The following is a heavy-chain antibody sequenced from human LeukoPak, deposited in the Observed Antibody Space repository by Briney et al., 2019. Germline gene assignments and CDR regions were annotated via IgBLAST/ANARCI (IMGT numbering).Heavy chain of an antibody. CDR2: GIPNIGTT. D-gene: IGHD1-26*01. V-gene: IGHV1-69*13. CDR3: PSGIGGDTSY. J-gene: IGHJ4*02. CDR1: GGTFSSGT. Sequence: SVTVSCKASGGTFSSGTYCWVRHPPAEGLEWKGGGIPNIGTTNYEQTFQGRVTITADESTNKAYMQLSSVRSEDTGVYYCPSGIGGDTSYGGQGPLATVSA.